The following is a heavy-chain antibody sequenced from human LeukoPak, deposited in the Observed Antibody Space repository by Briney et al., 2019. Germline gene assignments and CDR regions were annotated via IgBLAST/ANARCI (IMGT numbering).Heavy chain of an antibody. Sequence: ASVKVSCKASGYVFTGYYMHWVRQAPGQGLEWMGWINPNSGGTNYAQKFQGRVTMTRDTSISTAYMELSRLRSDDTAVYYCARGEGYSYGFIDYWGQGTLVTVSS. V-gene: IGHV1-2*02. CDR3: ARGEGYSYGFIDY. CDR1: GYVFTGYY. J-gene: IGHJ4*02. D-gene: IGHD5-18*01. CDR2: INPNSGGT.